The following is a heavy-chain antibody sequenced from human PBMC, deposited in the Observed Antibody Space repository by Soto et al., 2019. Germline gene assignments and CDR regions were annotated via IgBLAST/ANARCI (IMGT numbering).Heavy chain of an antibody. V-gene: IGHV4-59*01. D-gene: IGHD6-13*01. J-gene: IGHJ4*02. CDR3: AAGEASSRNLAPYYLDF. Sequence: SETLSLTCTVSGGSMRNYFWTWIRQPPGKGLEWIGHIHYSGTTSFFPSYNPSLRSRVTISEDTSKNQFSLKLLSVTTADTAVYFCAAGEASSRNLAPYYLDFWGQGTLVTVSS. CDR1: GGSMRNYF. CDR2: IHYSGTT.